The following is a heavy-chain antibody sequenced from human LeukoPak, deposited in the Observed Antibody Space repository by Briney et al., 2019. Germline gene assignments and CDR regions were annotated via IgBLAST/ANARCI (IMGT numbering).Heavy chain of an antibody. CDR1: GFVFTDYR. CDR3: TRAWADYLFDH. J-gene: IGHJ4*02. V-gene: IGHV3-21*01. Sequence: PGGSLRLSCVVSGFVFTDYRMNWVSQAPGKGLEWVSSISSSGNHIDYADSVKGRFTISRDKAKNSLYLQMDSLRAEDTAVYYCTRAWADYLFDHWGQGTLVTVSS. CDR2: ISSSGNHI. D-gene: IGHD4-11*01.